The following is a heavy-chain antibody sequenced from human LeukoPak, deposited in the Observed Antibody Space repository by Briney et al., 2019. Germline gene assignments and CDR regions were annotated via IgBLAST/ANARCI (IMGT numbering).Heavy chain of an antibody. D-gene: IGHD6-19*01. Sequence: SQTLSLTCAISGDSVSSNSAAWNWIRQSPSRGLEWLGRTYYRSKWYNDYAISLKSRVTINADTSKNQFSLQLNPVTPEDTAVYYCAGRTDSSGWRSPFDYWGQGTLVTVSS. J-gene: IGHJ4*02. CDR3: AGRTDSSGWRSPFDY. CDR2: TYYRSKWYN. CDR1: GDSVSSNSAA. V-gene: IGHV6-1*01.